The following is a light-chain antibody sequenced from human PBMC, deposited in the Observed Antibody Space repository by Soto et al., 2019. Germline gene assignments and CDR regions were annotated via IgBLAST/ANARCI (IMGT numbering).Light chain of an antibody. V-gene: IGKV1-27*01. Sequence: DIQLTQSPSSLSASVGDRVTITCRASQAISSYLAGYQQKPGKVPELLIYATSTLQSGAPSRFIGSGSGPDFTLTISSLQPEDVATYYCHKYNHAPTFGGGTKVEIK. CDR3: HKYNHAPT. CDR1: QAISSY. J-gene: IGKJ4*01. CDR2: ATS.